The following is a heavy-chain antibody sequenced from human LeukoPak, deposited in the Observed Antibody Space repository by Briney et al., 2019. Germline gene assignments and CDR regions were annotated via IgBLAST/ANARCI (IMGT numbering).Heavy chain of an antibody. V-gene: IGHV3-30*02. CDR2: IRYDGSNK. D-gene: IGHD6-13*01. Sequence: PGGSLRLSCSASGFTFSSYGMHWVRQAPGKGLEGVAFIRYDGSNKYYADSVKGLVTISRDNSKNTLYLQMNSLRAEDTAVYYCAKDGVRKDAAGFDDYWGQGTLVTVSS. CDR1: GFTFSSYG. CDR3: AKDGVRKDAAGFDDY. J-gene: IGHJ4*02.